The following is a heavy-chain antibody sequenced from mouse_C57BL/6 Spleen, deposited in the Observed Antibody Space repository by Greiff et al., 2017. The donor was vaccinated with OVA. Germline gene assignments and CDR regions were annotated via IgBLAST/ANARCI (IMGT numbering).Heavy chain of an antibody. CDR3: ARAVGRRAMDY. V-gene: IGHV1-18*01. D-gene: IGHD4-1*01. CDR1: GYTFTDYN. CDR2: INPNNGGT. Sequence: VQLQQSGPELVKPGASVKIPCKASGYTFTDYNMDWVKQSHGKSLEWIGDINPNNGGTIYNQKFKGKATLTVDKSSSTAYMELRSLTSEDTAVYYCARAVGRRAMDYWGQGTSVTVSS. J-gene: IGHJ4*01.